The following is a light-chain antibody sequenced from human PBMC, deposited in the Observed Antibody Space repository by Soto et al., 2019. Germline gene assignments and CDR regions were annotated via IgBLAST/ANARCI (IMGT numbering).Light chain of an antibody. CDR1: SSDVGASNY. J-gene: IGLJ3*02. Sequence: QSALTQPRSVSGSPGQSVTISCTGTSSDVGASNYVSWYQQHPGKAPQLMIYDVTKRPSGVPDRFSGSKSGNTASLTISGLQAEDEAAYYCCSYAGSYTGVFGGGTKLTVL. CDR2: DVT. CDR3: CSYAGSYTGV. V-gene: IGLV2-11*01.